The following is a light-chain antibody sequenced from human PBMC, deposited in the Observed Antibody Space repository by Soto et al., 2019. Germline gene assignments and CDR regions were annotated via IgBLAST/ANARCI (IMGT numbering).Light chain of an antibody. J-gene: IGKJ1*01. CDR3: QQRATSST. Sequence: EIVLTQSPATLSLSPGERATLSCRASQSVSSYLAWYQQKPGQAPRLLIYDASNRATGIPARFSGSGSGTDFTLTISSLEPEDLAVYYCQQRATSSTYGQGTKLEIK. CDR2: DAS. V-gene: IGKV3-11*01. CDR1: QSVSSY.